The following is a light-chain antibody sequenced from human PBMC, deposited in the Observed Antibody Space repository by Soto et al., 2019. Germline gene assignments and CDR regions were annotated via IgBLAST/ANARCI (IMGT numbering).Light chain of an antibody. Sequence: QSALTQPASVSGSPGQSITISCTGTSGDVGSYNLVSWYQQHPGKAPKVIIYEGRKRPSGVSNRFSGSKSGNTASLTISGLQAEDEADYYCCSFAGSTPFVFGTGTKVTVL. V-gene: IGLV2-23*01. J-gene: IGLJ1*01. CDR1: SGDVGSYNL. CDR3: CSFAGSTPFV. CDR2: EGR.